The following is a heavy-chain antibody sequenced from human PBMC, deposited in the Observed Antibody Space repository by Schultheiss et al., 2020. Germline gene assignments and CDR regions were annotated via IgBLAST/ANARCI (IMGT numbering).Heavy chain of an antibody. Sequence: SETLSLTCSVSTGSISNYSWNWIRQPPGKGLEWIGYIYYSGSTNYNPSLKSRVTMSVDTSKNQFSLKLSSVTAADTAVYYCASSLYSGYDVNWGQGTLVTVSS. CDR3: ASSLYSGYDVN. D-gene: IGHD5-12*01. CDR1: TGSISNYS. J-gene: IGHJ4*02. CDR2: IYYSGST. V-gene: IGHV4-59*08.